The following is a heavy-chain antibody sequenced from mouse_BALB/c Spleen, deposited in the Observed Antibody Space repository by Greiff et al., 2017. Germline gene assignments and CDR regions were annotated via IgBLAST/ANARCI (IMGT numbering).Heavy chain of an antibody. CDR2: ISSGGST. V-gene: IGHV5-6-5*01. D-gene: IGHD2-3*01. CDR1: GFTFSSYA. CDR3: AREDDGYYPSMDY. Sequence: EVQRVESGGGLVKPGGSLKLSCAASGFTFSSYAMSWVRQTPEKRLEWVASISSGGSTYYPDSVKGRFTISRDNARNILYLQMSSLRSEDTAMYYCAREDDGYYPSMDYWGQGTSVTVSS. J-gene: IGHJ4*01.